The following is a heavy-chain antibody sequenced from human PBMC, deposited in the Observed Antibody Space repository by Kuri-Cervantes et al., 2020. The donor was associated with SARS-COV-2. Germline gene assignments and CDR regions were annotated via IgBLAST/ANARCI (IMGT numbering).Heavy chain of an antibody. J-gene: IGHJ5*02. V-gene: IGHV4-61*02. CDR3: ARGRQFWDIVVVVAARWFDP. CDR1: GGSISSGSYY. CDR2: IYTSGST. D-gene: IGHD2-15*01. Sequence: TLSLTCTVSGGSISSGSYYWSWIRQPAGKGLEWIGRIYTSGSTNYNPSLKSRVTISVDTSKNQFSLKLSSVTAADTAVYYCARGRQFWDIVVVVAARWFDPWGQGTLVTVSS.